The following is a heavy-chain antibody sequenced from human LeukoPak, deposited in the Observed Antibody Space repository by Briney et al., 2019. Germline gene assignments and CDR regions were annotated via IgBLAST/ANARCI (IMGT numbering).Heavy chain of an antibody. D-gene: IGHD3-3*01. V-gene: IGHV4-34*01. CDR1: GGSFSGYY. Sequence: SETLSLTCAVYGGSFSGYYWSWIRQPPGKGLEWIGEINHSGSTNYNPSLKSRVTISVDTSKNQFPLKLSSVTAADTAVYYCARTPLLRDFWSAYYFDYWGQGTLVTVSS. CDR3: ARTPLLRDFWSAYYFDY. CDR2: INHSGST. J-gene: IGHJ4*02.